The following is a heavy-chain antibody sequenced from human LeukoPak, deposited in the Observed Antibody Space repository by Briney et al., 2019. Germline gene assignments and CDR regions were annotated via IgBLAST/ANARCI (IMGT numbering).Heavy chain of an antibody. Sequence: GGSLRLSCAASGFTFNNYAMHWVRQAPGKGLEWVSVISYDGSNKYYTASVKGRFTISRDNSKNTLYLQMNSLRAEDTAVYYCAKDRITGTTFYYFDYWGQGTLVTVSS. D-gene: IGHD1-7*01. CDR1: GFTFNNYA. CDR3: AKDRITGTTFYYFDY. J-gene: IGHJ4*02. V-gene: IGHV3-30-3*01. CDR2: ISYDGSNK.